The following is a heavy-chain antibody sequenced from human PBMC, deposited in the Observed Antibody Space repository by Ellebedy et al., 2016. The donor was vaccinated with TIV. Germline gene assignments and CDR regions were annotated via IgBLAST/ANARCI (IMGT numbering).Heavy chain of an antibody. CDR2: IVGSGA. CDR3: AKDAWEKARITWEHDY. J-gene: IGHJ4*02. Sequence: GESLKISCAASGFPFSNFAMSWVRQAPGKGLEWVSGIVGSGAQKYADSVKGRFTVSRDNSKNTLYLEMNSLRAEDTAVYYCAKDAWEKARITWEHDYWGQGTLVTVSS. V-gene: IGHV3-23*01. CDR1: GFPFSNFA. D-gene: IGHD5-24*01.